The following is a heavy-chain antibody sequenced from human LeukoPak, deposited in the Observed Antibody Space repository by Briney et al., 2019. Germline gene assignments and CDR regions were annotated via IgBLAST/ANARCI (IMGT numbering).Heavy chain of an antibody. D-gene: IGHD5-24*01. V-gene: IGHV7-4-1*02. J-gene: IGHJ4*02. CDR3: ARDASTIRFDY. CDR1: GYTFTTHS. CDR2: ITTNTGNP. Sequence: ASVKVSCKASGYTFTTHSINWLRQAPGQGLEWMGWITTNTGNPTYAQGFTGWFVFSLDTSVSTAYLQISSLKAEDTAVYYCARDASTIRFDYWGQGTLVTVSS.